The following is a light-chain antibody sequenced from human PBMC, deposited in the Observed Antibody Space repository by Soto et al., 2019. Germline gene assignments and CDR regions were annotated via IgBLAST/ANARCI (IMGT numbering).Light chain of an antibody. CDR2: KAS. J-gene: IGKJ4*01. Sequence: DIQMTQSPSTLSASVGDRVTITCRASQSISSWLAWYQQKPGKAPNLLIYKASSLERGVPSRFSGSGSGTEFTLTSSSLQPDDFATYYCQQYNSYPLTFGGGTNVEIK. CDR3: QQYNSYPLT. V-gene: IGKV1-5*03. CDR1: QSISSW.